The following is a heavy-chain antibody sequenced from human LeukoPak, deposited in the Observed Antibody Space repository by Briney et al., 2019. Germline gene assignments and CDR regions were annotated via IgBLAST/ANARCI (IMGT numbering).Heavy chain of an antibody. CDR3: ARYIVVVVAATGFEY. V-gene: IGHV3-7*01. J-gene: IGHJ4*02. D-gene: IGHD2-15*01. CDR1: GFTFSSYW. Sequence: AGSLRLSCAASGFTFSSYWMSWVRQAPGKGLEWVANIKQDGSEKYYVDSVKGRFTISRDNAKNSVYLQMKSLRAEDKGVYYWARYIVVVVAATGFEYWGQGTLVTVSS. CDR2: IKQDGSEK.